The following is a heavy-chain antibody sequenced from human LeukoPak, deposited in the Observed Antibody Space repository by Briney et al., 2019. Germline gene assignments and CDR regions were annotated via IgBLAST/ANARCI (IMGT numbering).Heavy chain of an antibody. J-gene: IGHJ6*03. CDR1: GGSISTSSYY. CDR2: IYTSGST. V-gene: IGHV4-61*02. Sequence: SETLSLTCTVSGGSISTSSYYWGWIRQPAGKGLEWIGRIYTSGSTNYNASLKSRVTMSVDTSKNQFSLKLSAVTAADTAVYYCACSPELLGYYYYMDVWGKGTTVTISS. CDR3: ACSPELLGYYYYMDV. D-gene: IGHD1-26*01.